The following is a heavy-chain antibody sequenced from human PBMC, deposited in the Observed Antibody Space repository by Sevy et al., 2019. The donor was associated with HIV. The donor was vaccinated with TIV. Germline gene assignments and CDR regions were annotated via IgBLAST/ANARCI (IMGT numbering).Heavy chain of an antibody. Sequence: GGSLRLSCAASGFAFSTHAMHWVRQAPGKGLEWVAVISYEGTETFYAASVEGRFTISRDNSKNMLSLQINSLRPEDTAVYSCARDGGYSVKWYPRYWGHGTLVTVSS. V-gene: IGHV3-30-3*01. CDR1: GFAFSTHA. CDR2: ISYEGTET. J-gene: IGHJ4*01. CDR3: ARDGGYSVKWYPRY. D-gene: IGHD6-13*01.